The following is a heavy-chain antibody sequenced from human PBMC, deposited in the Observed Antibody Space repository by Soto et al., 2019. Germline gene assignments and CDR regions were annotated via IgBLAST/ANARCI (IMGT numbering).Heavy chain of an antibody. D-gene: IGHD2-2*01. CDR1: GFTFSDYY. Sequence: GGSLRLSCAASGFTFSDYYMSWIRQAPGKGLEWVSYISSSASTMYYADSVKGRFTISRDNSKNSVYLQMNSLRAEDTALYYCARSLGYCSSTSCSIDAFDIWGQGTTVTVSS. CDR3: ARSLGYCSSTSCSIDAFDI. V-gene: IGHV3-11*01. CDR2: ISSSASTM. J-gene: IGHJ3*02.